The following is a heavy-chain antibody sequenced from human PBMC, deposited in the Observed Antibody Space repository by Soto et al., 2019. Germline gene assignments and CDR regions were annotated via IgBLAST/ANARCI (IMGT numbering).Heavy chain of an antibody. J-gene: IGHJ4*02. CDR2: IIPIFGTA. V-gene: IGHV1-69*13. D-gene: IGHD3-3*01. CDR1: GGTFSSYA. CDR3: AIGYVDFWSGGIDY. Sequence: ASVKVSCKASGGTFSSYAISWVRQAPGQGLEWMGGIIPIFGTANYAQKFQGRVTITADESTSTAYMELSSLRSEDTAVYYCAIGYVDFWSGGIDYWGQGTLVTVSS.